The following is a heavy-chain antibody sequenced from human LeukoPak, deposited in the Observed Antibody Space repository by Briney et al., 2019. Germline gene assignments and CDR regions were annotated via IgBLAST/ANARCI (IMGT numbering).Heavy chain of an antibody. V-gene: IGHV1-46*01. CDR1: GYTFTSYY. D-gene: IGHD3-10*01. CDR3: ARGMVRGVIIKPYYYYGMDV. CDR2: INPSGGST. J-gene: IGHJ6*04. Sequence: ASVKVSCKASGYTFTSYYMRWVRQAPGQGLEWMGIINPSGGSTSYAQKFQGRVTMTRDTSTSTVYMELSSLRSEDTAVYYCARGMVRGVIIKPYYYYGMDVWGKGTTVTVSS.